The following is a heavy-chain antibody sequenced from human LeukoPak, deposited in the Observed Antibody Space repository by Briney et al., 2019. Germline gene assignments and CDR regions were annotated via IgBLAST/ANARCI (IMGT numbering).Heavy chain of an antibody. Sequence: ASVKVSCKASGGSFTFTSHAISWVRQAPGQGLEWMGGLIPIYGSANYAQKFQGRVTITSDESTRTVYMELSSLRPEDSAVYYCAGFFYDNSGDVFDLWGQGTMVTVSS. CDR2: LIPIYGSA. CDR1: GGSFTFTSHA. J-gene: IGHJ3*01. V-gene: IGHV1-69*13. CDR3: AGFFYDNSGDVFDL. D-gene: IGHD3-22*01.